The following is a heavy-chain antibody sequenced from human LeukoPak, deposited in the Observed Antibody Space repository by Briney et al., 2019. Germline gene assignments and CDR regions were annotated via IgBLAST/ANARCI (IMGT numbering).Heavy chain of an antibody. CDR2: IVVGSGNT. Sequence: SVKVSCKASGFTFIISAIQWVRQARGQRLEWIGWIVVGSGNTNYAQKFQERVTITRDMSTSTAYMELSSLRSEDTAVYYCAADRNPSLFYSYGLSDSGMDVWGQGTTVTVSS. J-gene: IGHJ6*02. V-gene: IGHV1-58*02. CDR3: AADRNPSLFYSYGLSDSGMDV. CDR1: GFTFIISA. D-gene: IGHD5-18*01.